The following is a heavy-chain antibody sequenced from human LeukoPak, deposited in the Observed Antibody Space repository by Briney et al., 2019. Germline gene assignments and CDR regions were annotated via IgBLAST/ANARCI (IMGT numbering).Heavy chain of an antibody. CDR3: AKDPYYYDSSDYLRDVRGYFDL. Sequence: GRSLRLSCAASGFTFSSYGMHWVRQAPGKGLKWVAVLWFDGSNTYYADSVKGRFTISRDNSKNTLYLQMNSLRAEDTAVYYCAKDPYYYDSSDYLRDVRGYFDLWGRGTLVTVSS. D-gene: IGHD3-22*01. J-gene: IGHJ2*01. CDR1: GFTFSSYG. CDR2: LWFDGSNT. V-gene: IGHV3-33*06.